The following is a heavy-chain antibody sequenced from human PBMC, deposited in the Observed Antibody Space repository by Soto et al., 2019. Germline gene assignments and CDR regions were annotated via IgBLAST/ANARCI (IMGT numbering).Heavy chain of an antibody. V-gene: IGHV1-69*13. D-gene: IGHD3-10*01. Sequence: SVKVSCKASGGTFSSYAISWVRQAPGQGLEWMGGIIPIFGTANYAQKFQGRVTITADESTSTAYMELSSLRSEDTAVYYCARGITMFRGNTYDYFYYYGMDVWGQGTTVTVSS. CDR1: GGTFSSYA. CDR3: ARGITMFRGNTYDYFYYYGMDV. CDR2: IIPIFGTA. J-gene: IGHJ6*02.